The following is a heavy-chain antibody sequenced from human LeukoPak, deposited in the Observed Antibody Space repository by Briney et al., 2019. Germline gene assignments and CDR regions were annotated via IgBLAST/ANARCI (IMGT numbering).Heavy chain of an antibody. D-gene: IGHD2-8*02. V-gene: IGHV3-53*05. Sequence: GGSLRLSCAASGFTVSSNYMSWVRQAPGKGLEWVSVIYSGGSTYYADSVKGRFTISRDNSKNTLYLQMNSLRPEDTAVYYCARLLGYCTDGVCRYYYYGMDVWGQGTTVTVS. J-gene: IGHJ6*02. CDR3: ARLLGYCTDGVCRYYYYGMDV. CDR1: GFTVSSNY. CDR2: IYSGGST.